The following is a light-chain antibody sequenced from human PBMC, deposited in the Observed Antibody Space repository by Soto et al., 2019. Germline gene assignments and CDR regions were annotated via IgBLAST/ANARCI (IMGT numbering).Light chain of an antibody. Sequence: EIVLTQSPGTLSMSPGEIATLSCRASQSISSNYLAWYQQKPGQAPRLLIYGASSRATGIPDRFSGSGSGTDFTLTISRLEAEDFAVYYCQQYGSSPRTFGQGTKVEVK. CDR2: GAS. CDR1: QSISSNY. CDR3: QQYGSSPRT. J-gene: IGKJ1*01. V-gene: IGKV3-20*01.